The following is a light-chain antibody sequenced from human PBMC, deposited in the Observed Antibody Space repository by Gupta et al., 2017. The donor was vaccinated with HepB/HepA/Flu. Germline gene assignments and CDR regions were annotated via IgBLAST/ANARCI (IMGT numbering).Light chain of an antibody. CDR3: MQGIQGPLT. J-gene: IGKJ4*01. CDR2: LAS. V-gene: IGKV2-28*01. CDR1: QSLLHSDGYSY. Sequence: EIAMTQSPLSLPVTPGEPASISCRSSQSLLHSDGYSYLNWFLQKPGHSPQLLISLASNRASGVPDRFSGSGSGTDFTLKISRVEAEDVGVYYCMQGIQGPLTFGGGTKLEIK.